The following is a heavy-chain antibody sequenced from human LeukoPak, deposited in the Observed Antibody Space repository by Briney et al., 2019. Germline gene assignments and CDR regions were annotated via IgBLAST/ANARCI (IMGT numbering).Heavy chain of an antibody. CDR3: ARGQPPRFRITIFGVARGGYNWFDP. Sequence: GASVKVSCKASGYTFTGYYMHWVRQAPGQGLEWMGWMNPNSGNTGYAQKFQGRVTITRNTSISTAYMELSSLRSEDTAVYYCARGQPPRFRITIFGVARGGYNWFDPWGQGTLVTVSS. V-gene: IGHV1-8*03. CDR1: GYTFTGYY. D-gene: IGHD3-3*01. J-gene: IGHJ5*02. CDR2: MNPNSGNT.